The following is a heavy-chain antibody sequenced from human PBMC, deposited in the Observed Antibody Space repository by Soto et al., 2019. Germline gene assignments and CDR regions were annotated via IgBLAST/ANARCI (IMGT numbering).Heavy chain of an antibody. J-gene: IGHJ4*02. CDR2: INSDGSST. Sequence: LRLSCAASGFTFSSYWMHWVRQAPGKGLVWVSRINSDGSSTSYADSVKGRFTISRDNAKNTLYLQMNSLRAEDTAVYYCARDPGRGMATIDDYWGQGTLVTVSS. CDR3: ARDPGRGMATIDDY. D-gene: IGHD5-12*01. V-gene: IGHV3-74*01. CDR1: GFTFSSYW.